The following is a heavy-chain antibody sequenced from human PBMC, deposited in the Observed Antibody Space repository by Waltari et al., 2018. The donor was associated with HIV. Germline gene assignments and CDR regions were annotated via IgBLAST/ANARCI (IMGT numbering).Heavy chain of an antibody. CDR1: GFTFSSAW. Sequence: EVHLVESGGGLVKPGGSLTLSCAASGFTFSSAWMSWVRQAPGEGLEGVGRLKSGTDGGTTDVAAPVKDRFSISRDDSKNTLYLQMNSLKTEDTAMYYCAASFFDSSGYRYWGQGTLVTVSS. V-gene: IGHV3-15*01. CDR2: LKSGTDGGTT. J-gene: IGHJ4*02. CDR3: AASFFDSSGYRY. D-gene: IGHD3-22*01.